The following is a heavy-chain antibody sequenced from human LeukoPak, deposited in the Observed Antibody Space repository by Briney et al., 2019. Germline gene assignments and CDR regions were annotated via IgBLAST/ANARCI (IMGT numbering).Heavy chain of an antibody. CDR3: AKREASFGKKYFQY. J-gene: IGHJ1*01. V-gene: IGHV3-21*01. CDR2: ISTSSSYI. D-gene: IGHD3-16*01. CDR1: GFTFNRYN. Sequence: GGSLRLSCAASGFTFNRYNMNWVRRAPGKGLEWVSSISTSSSYIYYADSVRGRFTISRDNAKNSLYLQMNSLRAEDTAVYFCAKREASFGKKYFQYWGQGTLVTVSS.